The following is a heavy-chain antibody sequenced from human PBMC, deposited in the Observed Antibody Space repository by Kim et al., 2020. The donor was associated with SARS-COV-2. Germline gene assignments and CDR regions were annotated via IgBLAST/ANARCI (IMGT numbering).Heavy chain of an antibody. CDR3: AKDMRLRYFDWLGDYYYGMDV. CDR2: ISWNSGSI. V-gene: IGHV3-9*01. D-gene: IGHD3-9*01. Sequence: GGSLRLSCAASGFTFDDYAMHWVRQAPGKGLEWVSGISWNSGSIGYADSVKGRFTISRDNAKNSLYLQMNSLRAEDTALYYCAKDMRLRYFDWLGDYYYGMDVWGQGTTVTVSS. CDR1: GFTFDDYA. J-gene: IGHJ6*02.